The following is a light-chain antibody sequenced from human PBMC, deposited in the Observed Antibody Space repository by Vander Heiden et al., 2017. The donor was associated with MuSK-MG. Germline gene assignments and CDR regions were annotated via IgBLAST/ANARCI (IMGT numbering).Light chain of an antibody. V-gene: IGKV2-28*01. CDR1: QSLLHSNGYNY. J-gene: IGKJ5*01. Sequence: DIVRTQSLLSLPVSPGEPASISCRSSQSLLHSNGYNYLDWYLQKPGQSPQLLIYLGSNRASGVPDRFSGSGSGTDFTLKISRVEAEDVGVYYCLQALQTPITFGQGTRLEIK. CDR3: LQALQTPIT. CDR2: LGS.